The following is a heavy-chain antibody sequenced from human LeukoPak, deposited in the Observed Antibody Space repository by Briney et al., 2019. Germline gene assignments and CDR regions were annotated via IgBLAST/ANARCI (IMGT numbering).Heavy chain of an antibody. CDR3: ARAYSATYGLGYYCMDV. V-gene: IGHV3-48*03. Sequence: GGSLRLSCAASGFTFSSYEMNWVRQAPGKGLEWVSYISSSGSTIYYADSVKGRFTISRDNAKKSLYLQMNSLRAEDTAVYFCARAYSATYGLGYYCMDVWGKGTTVTVSS. CDR1: GFTFSSYE. J-gene: IGHJ6*03. CDR2: ISSSGSTI. D-gene: IGHD3-10*01.